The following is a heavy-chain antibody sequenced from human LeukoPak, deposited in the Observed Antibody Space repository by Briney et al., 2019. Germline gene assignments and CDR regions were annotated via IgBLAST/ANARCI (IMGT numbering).Heavy chain of an antibody. D-gene: IGHD5-12*01. CDR2: IYYSGST. J-gene: IGHJ4*02. V-gene: IGHV4-31*03. CDR3: ASLGSGYDREDY. CDR1: GGSISSGGYY. Sequence: SETLSLTCTVSGGSISSGGYYWSWIRQHPGKGLEWIGYIYYSGSTYYNPSPKSRVTISVDTSKNQFSLKLSSVTAADTAVYYCASLGSGYDREDYWGQGTLVTVSS.